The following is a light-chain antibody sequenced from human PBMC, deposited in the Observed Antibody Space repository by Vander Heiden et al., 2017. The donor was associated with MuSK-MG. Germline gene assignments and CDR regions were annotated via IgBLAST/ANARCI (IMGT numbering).Light chain of an antibody. CDR1: QSVSSN. CDR3: QQNNNWPPT. J-gene: IGKJ5*01. CDR2: GAS. Sequence: EIVIPQSPATLSVSPGERATLTGRASQSVSSNLAWYQQKPGKAPRLLIYGASTRATGIPARFSGSGSGTEFTLTISSLQSEDFAVYYCQQNNNWPPTFGQGTRLEIK. V-gene: IGKV3-15*01.